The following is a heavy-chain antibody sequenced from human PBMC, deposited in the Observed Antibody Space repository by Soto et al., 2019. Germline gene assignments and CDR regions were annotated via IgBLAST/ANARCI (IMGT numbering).Heavy chain of an antibody. Sequence: QVQLQESGPGLVKPSQTLSLTCTVSGGSISSGDYYWSWIRQPPGKGLEWIGYIYYSGSTYYNPCLKNRVTISVDTTKNQYSLKLSSVSAADTAVYYCARERPDGSRLDPWGQGTLVPVSS. D-gene: IGHD6-13*01. V-gene: IGHV4-30-4*01. CDR1: GGSISSGDYY. J-gene: IGHJ5*02. CDR2: IYYSGST. CDR3: ARERPDGSRLDP.